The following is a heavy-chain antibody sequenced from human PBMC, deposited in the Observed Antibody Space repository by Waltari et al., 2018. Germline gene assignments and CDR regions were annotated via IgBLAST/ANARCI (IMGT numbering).Heavy chain of an antibody. V-gene: IGHV4-38-2*01. Sequence: QVQLQESGPGLVKPSETLSLTCAVSGYSISSGYYWGWIRQPPGKGLEWIGSIYHSGSTYDNPSLKSRVTISVDTSKNQFSLKLSSVTAADTAVYYCARARYYGYIDYWGQGTLVTVSS. CDR2: IYHSGST. J-gene: IGHJ4*02. D-gene: IGHD1-26*01. CDR3: ARARYYGYIDY. CDR1: GYSISSGYY.